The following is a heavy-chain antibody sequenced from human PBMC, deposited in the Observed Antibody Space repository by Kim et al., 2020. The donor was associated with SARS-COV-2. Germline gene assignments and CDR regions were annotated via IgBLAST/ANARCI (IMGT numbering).Heavy chain of an antibody. J-gene: IGHJ6*02. D-gene: IGHD1-1*01. V-gene: IGHV3-21*01. Sequence: GGSLRLSCAASGFTFSSYSMNWVRQAPGKGLEWVSSISSSSSYIYYADSVKGRFTISRDNAKNSLYLQMNSLRAEDTAVYYCARDPSRPWNDVRGLLRENYGMDVWGQGTTVTVSS. CDR3: ARDPSRPWNDVRGLLRENYGMDV. CDR2: ISSSSSYI. CDR1: GFTFSSYS.